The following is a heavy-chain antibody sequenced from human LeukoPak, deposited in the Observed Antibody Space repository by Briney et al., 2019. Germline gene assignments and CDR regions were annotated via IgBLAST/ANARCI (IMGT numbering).Heavy chain of an antibody. CDR2: MNPNSGNT. CDR3: ARDLRIYYYDSSGYYPLYY. J-gene: IGHJ4*02. V-gene: IGHV1-8*03. Sequence: ASVKVSCKASGYTFTSHDINWVRQATGQGLEWMGWMNPNSGNTGYAQKFQGRVTITRNNSISTVYMELSSLRSEDTAVYYSARDLRIYYYDSSGYYPLYYWGQGTLVTVSS. CDR1: GYTFTSHD. D-gene: IGHD3-22*01.